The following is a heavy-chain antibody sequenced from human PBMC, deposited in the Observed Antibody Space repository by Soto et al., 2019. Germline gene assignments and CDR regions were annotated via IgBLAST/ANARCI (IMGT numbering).Heavy chain of an antibody. CDR3: ARLNSP. CDR1: GGSISSGCYS. CDR2: IYHSGST. J-gene: IGHJ5*02. Sequence: QLQLQESGSGLVKPSQTLSLTCAVSGGSISSGCYSWSWIRQPPVKGLECIGYIYHSGSTYYNPSIKSRVTISVDRSKNQFSLKLRSVTAADTAVYDCARLNSPWGQGTLVAVSS. V-gene: IGHV4-30-2*01.